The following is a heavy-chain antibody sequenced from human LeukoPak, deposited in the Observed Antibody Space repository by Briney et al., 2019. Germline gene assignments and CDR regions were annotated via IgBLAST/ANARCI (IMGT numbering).Heavy chain of an antibody. D-gene: IGHD2-2*01. V-gene: IGHV4-59*01. Sequence: SETLSLTCTVSGGSINNYFWNWISQPPGKGLEWVGYMYYSGSSSYSPSLKSRVTISIDTSKNQFSLKLSSVTTADTAVYYCARSSIPTQNWFDPWGQGTLVTVSS. CDR1: GGSINNYF. CDR3: ARSSIPTQNWFDP. CDR2: MYYSGSS. J-gene: IGHJ5*02.